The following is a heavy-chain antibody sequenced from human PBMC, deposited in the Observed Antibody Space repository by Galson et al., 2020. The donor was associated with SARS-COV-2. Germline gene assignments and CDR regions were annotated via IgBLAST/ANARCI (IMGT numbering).Heavy chain of an antibody. CDR3: AKTPDYGETKGVFDY. J-gene: IGHJ4*02. CDR1: GFTFSSYA. V-gene: IGHV3-23*01. CDR2: ISGSGGST. Sequence: GGSLRLSCAASGFTFSSYAMSWVRQAPGKGLEWVSAISGSGGSTYYADSVKGRFTISRDNSKNTLYLQMNSLRAEDTAVYYCAKTPDYGETKGVFDYWGQGTLVTVSS. D-gene: IGHD4-17*01.